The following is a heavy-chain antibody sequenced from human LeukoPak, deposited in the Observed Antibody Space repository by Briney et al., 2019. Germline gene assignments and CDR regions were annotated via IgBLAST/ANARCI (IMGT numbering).Heavy chain of an antibody. D-gene: IGHD2-21*01. CDR2: IQYDGSVK. CDR3: ARDGVIDYNPFDY. CDR1: GFTFSNHG. V-gene: IGHV3-30*02. Sequence: PGGSLRLSCAASGFTFSNHGIHWVRHAPDKGLEWVAFIQYDGSVKYYADSVKGRFTISRDNSKNTLYLQMNSLRVDDTAVYYCARDGVIDYNPFDYWGQGTLVTVSS. J-gene: IGHJ4*02.